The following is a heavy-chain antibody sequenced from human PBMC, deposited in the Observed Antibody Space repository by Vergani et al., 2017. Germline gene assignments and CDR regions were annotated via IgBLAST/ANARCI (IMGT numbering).Heavy chain of an antibody. J-gene: IGHJ4*02. V-gene: IGHV3-23*01. CDR2: ISGSGGNT. Sequence: EVQLLESGGNLIQPGGSLRLSCGASGFTFSSYAMTWVRLAPGKGLQWVSAISGSGGNTFYTDSVKGRFTISRDNSKDTLYLQMNSLRVEDTAIYYCAKDIEMNCRGYFDSWGQGTLVTVSS. CDR3: AKDIEMNCRGYFDS. D-gene: IGHD3-10*01. CDR1: GFTFSSYA.